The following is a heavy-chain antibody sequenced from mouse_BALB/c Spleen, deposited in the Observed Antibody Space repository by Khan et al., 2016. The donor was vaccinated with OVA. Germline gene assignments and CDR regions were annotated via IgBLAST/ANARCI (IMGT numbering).Heavy chain of an antibody. CDR2: IYPVDGST. D-gene: IGHD1-1*01. Sequence: QVQLQQSGPELVRPGASLKMSCKASGYTLTSYYIHWVKQRPGQGLEWIGWIYPVDGSTKYNEKFKGKTTLTADTSSSTASMLLSSLTSEDSAIYICARGYYGYFDYWGQGTTLTVSS. J-gene: IGHJ2*01. V-gene: IGHV1S56*01. CDR3: ARGYYGYFDY. CDR1: GYTLTSYY.